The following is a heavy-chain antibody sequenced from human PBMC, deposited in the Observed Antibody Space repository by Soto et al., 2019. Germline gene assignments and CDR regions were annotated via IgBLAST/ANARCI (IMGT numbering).Heavy chain of an antibody. CDR1: GFTFSSYS. J-gene: IGHJ4*02. Sequence: GGSLRLSCAASGFTFSSYSMNWVRQAPGKGLEWVSYISSSSSTIYYADSVKGRFTISRDNAKNSLYLQMNSLRDEDTAVYYCARSCSGGSCYSDSSHPFDYWGQGTLVTVSS. V-gene: IGHV3-48*02. CDR2: ISSSSSTI. D-gene: IGHD2-15*01. CDR3: ARSCSGGSCYSDSSHPFDY.